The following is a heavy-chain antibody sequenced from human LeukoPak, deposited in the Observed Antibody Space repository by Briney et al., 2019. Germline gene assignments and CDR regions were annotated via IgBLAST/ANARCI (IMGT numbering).Heavy chain of an antibody. CDR3: ARNVTSYYDSRGYYAFDV. CDR2: IYYSGST. J-gene: IGHJ3*01. CDR1: NDSISSGYY. D-gene: IGHD3-22*01. V-gene: IGHV4-38-2*01. Sequence: IPSETLSLTCAVSNDSISSGYYWGWIRQPPGKGLEWIGSIYYSGSTSYNPSLKSRVTISVDTSKNHFSLRLSSVTAADTAVYYCARNVTSYYDSRGYYAFDVWGPGTMVTASS.